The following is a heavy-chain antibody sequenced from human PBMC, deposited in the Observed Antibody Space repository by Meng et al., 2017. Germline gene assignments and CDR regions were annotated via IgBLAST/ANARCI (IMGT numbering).Heavy chain of an antibody. CDR1: GNNCPDCY. CDR3: ARDEDISAAGKLFGDY. V-gene: IGHV1-2*06. J-gene: IGHJ4*02. Sequence: VQVFYAGAERNNPGAPVKVFSEPSGNNCPDCYRHRVQRAAGQGHELMGRINPKSVDTHYAQKFQARVTMTGETSISTAYMELSELRSDDTAMYYCARDEDISAAGKLFGDYWGQGTLVTVSS. CDR2: INPKSVDT. D-gene: IGHD6-25*01.